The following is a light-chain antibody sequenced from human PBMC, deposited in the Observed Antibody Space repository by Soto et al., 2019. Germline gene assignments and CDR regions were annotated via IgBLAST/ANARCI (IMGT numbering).Light chain of an antibody. V-gene: IGKV3-15*01. J-gene: IGKJ4*01. CDR2: HAA. CDR3: QQYNEWPLT. CDR1: QSVSNN. Sequence: EIVMTQSPATLSVSPGERATLSCRASQSVSNNVAWYQQKPGQAPRLLIYHAATRATGIPARFSGSGSGTEVTLTISSLQSEGFAVYYCQQYNEWPLTFGGGTKVEI.